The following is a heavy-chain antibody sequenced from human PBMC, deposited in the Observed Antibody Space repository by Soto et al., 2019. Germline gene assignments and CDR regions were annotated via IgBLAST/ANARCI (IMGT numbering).Heavy chain of an antibody. Sequence: QVQLVQSGAEVKKSGSSVKVACKVSGDTFSNYAINWVRRAPGQGLGWMGAIVPIFRTTNYAQKFQGRVTITADESTITAYMELSRLRSDDTATYYCAREASAPGTFREDASDIWGQGTKVTVSS. J-gene: IGHJ3*02. CDR2: IVPIFRTT. CDR3: AREASAPGTFREDASDI. V-gene: IGHV1-69*12. D-gene: IGHD1-7*01. CDR1: GDTFSNYA.